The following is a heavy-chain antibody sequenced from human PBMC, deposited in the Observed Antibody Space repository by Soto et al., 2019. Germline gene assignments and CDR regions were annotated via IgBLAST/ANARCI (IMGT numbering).Heavy chain of an antibody. CDR1: GVSITTNGYS. D-gene: IGHD3-16*01. Sequence: SETLSLTCAVSGVSITTNGYSWSWIRQPPGKGLEWIGYIYPSGTIFYNPSLNSRVTISADTSNNQFSLKLTSVTAADTAVYFCATYTAFAKYYFDYCGRGTLVTAPQ. J-gene: IGHJ4*02. V-gene: IGHV4-30-2*01. CDR3: ATYTAFAKYYFDY. CDR2: IYPSGTI.